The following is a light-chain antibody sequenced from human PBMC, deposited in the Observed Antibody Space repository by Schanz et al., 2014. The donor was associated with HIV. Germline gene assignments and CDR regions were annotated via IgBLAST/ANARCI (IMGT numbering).Light chain of an antibody. CDR3: SSYTSSILV. V-gene: IGLV2-14*01. CDR1: NSDLGGFNF. J-gene: IGLJ3*02. Sequence: QSVLTQPAFVSGSPGQSITISCTGTNSDLGGFNFVSRYRQHPGKAPNLMIYDVTHRPSGISSRFSGSKSGNTASLTISGLQAEDEADYYCSSYTSSILVFGGGTKLTVL. CDR2: DVT.